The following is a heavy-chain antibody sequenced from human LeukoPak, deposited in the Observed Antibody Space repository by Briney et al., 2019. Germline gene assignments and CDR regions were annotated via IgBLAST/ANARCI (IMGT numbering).Heavy chain of an antibody. Sequence: PGGSLRLSCAASGFTFPSYAMNWVRQAPGKGLEWVSGIGAGGGRTKIADSVKGRFTISRDNSKNTLFLQMDSLRPDDTAIYYCARADGDLLFYYYMDVWGKGTTVTVSS. J-gene: IGHJ6*03. CDR1: GFTFPSYA. V-gene: IGHV3-23*01. CDR3: ARADGDLLFYYYMDV. CDR2: IGAGGGRT.